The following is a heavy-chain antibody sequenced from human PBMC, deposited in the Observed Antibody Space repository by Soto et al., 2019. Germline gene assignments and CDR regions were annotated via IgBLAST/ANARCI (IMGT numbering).Heavy chain of an antibody. D-gene: IGHD1-20*01. Sequence: EVQLLESGGDLVQPGGSLRLSCAASGFNVGAFAVNRVRQAPGKGLEWVSGISVSDAFIYYADSVRGRFSISRDASENIRYLQMNSLRVDDTALYYCTRETVAGITGLDYWGPGTLVTVSS. CDR2: ISVSDAFI. J-gene: IGHJ4*02. CDR3: TRETVAGITGLDY. V-gene: IGHV3-23*01. CDR1: GFNVGAFA.